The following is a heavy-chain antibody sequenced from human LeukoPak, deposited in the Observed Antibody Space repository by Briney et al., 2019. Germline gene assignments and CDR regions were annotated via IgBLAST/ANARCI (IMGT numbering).Heavy chain of an antibody. CDR2: INPNSGGT. CDR3: ARERAVQGYCSGGRCYINDY. D-gene: IGHD2-15*01. CDR1: GYNFSGYY. V-gene: IGHV1-2*06. Sequence: GASVTVSCKASGYNFSGYYMHWVRQAPGQGLEWMGRINPNSGGTNYAQKFQGRVTMTRDTSISTAYMELTRLTSDDTAVYYCARERAVQGYCSGGRCYINDYWGQGTLVTVSS. J-gene: IGHJ4*02.